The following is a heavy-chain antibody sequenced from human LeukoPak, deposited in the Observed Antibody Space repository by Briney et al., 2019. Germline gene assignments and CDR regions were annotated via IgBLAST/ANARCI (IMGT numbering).Heavy chain of an antibody. CDR3: AKVKDYDSSGPIGY. Sequence: GGSLRLSCAASGFTFSSYAMSWVRQAPGKGLEWVSAISGSGGSTYYADSVKGRFTISRDNSKNTLYLQMNSLRAEDTAVYYCAKVKDYDSSGPIGYWGQGTLVTVSS. D-gene: IGHD3-22*01. CDR1: GFTFSSYA. J-gene: IGHJ4*02. V-gene: IGHV3-23*01. CDR2: ISGSGGST.